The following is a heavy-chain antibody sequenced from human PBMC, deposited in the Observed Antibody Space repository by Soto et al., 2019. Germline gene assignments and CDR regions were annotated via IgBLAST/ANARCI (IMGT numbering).Heavy chain of an antibody. D-gene: IGHD2-8*01. CDR1: GFTFSDFY. CDR2: ISSSGTTT. CDR3: ARIWGGGGYALIY. J-gene: IGHJ4*02. V-gene: IGHV3-11*01. Sequence: QVQLVESGGGLVKPGGSLRFSCAASGFTFSDFYMSWIRQAPGKGLEWISYISSSGTTTYYTDSVKGRFTISRDNAKNSLYLQMNTLRDEDTAVYYCARIWGGGGYALIYWGQGTLVTVSS.